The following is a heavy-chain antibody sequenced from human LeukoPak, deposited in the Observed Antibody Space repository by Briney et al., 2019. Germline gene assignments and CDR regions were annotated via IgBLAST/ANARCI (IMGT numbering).Heavy chain of an antibody. D-gene: IGHD6-19*01. CDR2: IYSGGST. CDR3: ARGAVAGHDAFDI. CDR1: GFTFSSYV. J-gene: IGHJ3*02. Sequence: GGSLRLSCAASGFTFSSYVISWVRQAPGKGLEWVSVIYSGGSTYYADSVKGRFTISRDDSKNTLYLQMNSLRAEDTAVYYCARGAVAGHDAFDIWGQGTMVTVSS. V-gene: IGHV3-53*01.